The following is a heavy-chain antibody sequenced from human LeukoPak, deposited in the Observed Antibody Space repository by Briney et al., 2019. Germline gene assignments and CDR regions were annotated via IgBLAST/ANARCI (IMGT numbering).Heavy chain of an antibody. CDR2: TYGADSDT. Sequence: GEPLKISCKASGFSFTSYWIAWVRQMPGKGLEWMGITYGADSDTRYSPSFQGQVTISVDKSINTAYLQWSSLKASDTAMYYCAGPLGRGYTYGLNYWGQGTLVTVSS. J-gene: IGHJ4*02. CDR3: AGPLGRGYTYGLNY. V-gene: IGHV5-51*01. CDR1: GFSFTSYW. D-gene: IGHD5-18*01.